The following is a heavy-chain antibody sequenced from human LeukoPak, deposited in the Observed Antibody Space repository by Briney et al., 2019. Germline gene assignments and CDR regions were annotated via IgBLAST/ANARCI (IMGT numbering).Heavy chain of an antibody. J-gene: IGHJ6*02. CDR1: GGSISSYY. CDR3: ARSPGYSSGWYDLRGMGPRYYYGMDV. Sequence: SETLSLTCTVSGGSISSYYWSWIRQPPGKGLEWIGYIYYSGSTNYNPSLKSRVTISVDTSKNQFSLKLGSVTAADTAVYYCARSPGYSSGWYDLRGMGPRYYYGMDVWGQGTTVTVSS. V-gene: IGHV4-59*01. D-gene: IGHD6-19*01. CDR2: IYYSGST.